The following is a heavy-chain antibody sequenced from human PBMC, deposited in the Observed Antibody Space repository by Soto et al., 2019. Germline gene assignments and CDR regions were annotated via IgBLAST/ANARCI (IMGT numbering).Heavy chain of an antibody. D-gene: IGHD3-10*01. J-gene: IGHJ5*02. V-gene: IGHV3-11*06. CDR1: GFTFSDYY. Sequence: GGSLRLSCVASGFTFSDYYMSWIRQAPGKGLEWVSYISSSSSYTNYADSVKGRFTISRDNAKNSLYLQMNSLRAEDTAVYYCARDLMVRGVSNWFDPWGQGTLVTVSS. CDR2: ISSSSSYT. CDR3: ARDLMVRGVSNWFDP.